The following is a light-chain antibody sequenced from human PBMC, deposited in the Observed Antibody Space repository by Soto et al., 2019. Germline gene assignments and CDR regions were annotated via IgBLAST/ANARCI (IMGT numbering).Light chain of an antibody. J-gene: IGKJ2*01. CDR3: MEALQTPLT. CDR2: LGS. CDR1: QSLLHSNGYNF. Sequence: DIVMTQSPLSLPVTPGEPASISCRSSQSLLHSNGYNFLDWYLQKPGQSPQLLIYLGSYRAYGVPDRLSGSGSGPDFTLKISRVEAEDVGVYYYMEALQTPLTFGQGTKLEIK. V-gene: IGKV2-28*01.